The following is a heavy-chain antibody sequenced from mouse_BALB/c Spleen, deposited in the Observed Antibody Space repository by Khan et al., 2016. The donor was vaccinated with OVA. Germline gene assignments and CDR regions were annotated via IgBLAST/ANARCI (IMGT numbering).Heavy chain of an antibody. J-gene: IGHJ4*01. CDR2: IYPGNVNT. CDR3: ARWGGNYPAYAMDY. D-gene: IGHD2-1*01. V-gene: IGHV1S56*01. CDR1: GYTFTSYY. Sequence: QVQLKESGPELVKPGASVRISCKASGYTFTSYYIHWVKQRPGQGLEWIGWIYPGNVNTDYNEKFKGMATLTADKSSSTAYMQLSSLTSEDSAVYFCARWGGNYPAYAMDYWGQGTSVTVSA.